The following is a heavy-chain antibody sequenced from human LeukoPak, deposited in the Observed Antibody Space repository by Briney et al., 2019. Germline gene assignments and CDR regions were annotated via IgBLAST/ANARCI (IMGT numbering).Heavy chain of an antibody. CDR1: GGSISSYY. CDR2: IYYSGST. V-gene: IGHV4-59*01. CDR3: ASSSRITIFGVVFDY. D-gene: IGHD3-3*01. J-gene: IGHJ4*02. Sequence: PSETLSLTCTVSGGSISSYYWSWIRQPPGKRLEWIGYIYYSGSTNYNPSLKSRVTISVDTSKNQFSLKLSSVTAADTAVYYCASSSRITIFGVVFDYWGQGTLVTVSS.